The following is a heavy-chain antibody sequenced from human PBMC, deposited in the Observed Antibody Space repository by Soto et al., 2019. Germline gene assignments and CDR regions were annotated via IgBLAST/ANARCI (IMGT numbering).Heavy chain of an antibody. J-gene: IGHJ4*02. CDR1: GFTFSSYG. CDR3: AKPMAVAGTCYFDY. V-gene: IGHV3-30*18. CDR2: ISYDGSNK. Sequence: LRLSGGASGFTFSSYGMHWVRQAPGKGLEWVAVISYDGSNKYYADSVKGRFTISRDNSKNTLYLQMNSLRAEDTAVYYCAKPMAVAGTCYFDYWGQGTLVTVSS. D-gene: IGHD6-19*01.